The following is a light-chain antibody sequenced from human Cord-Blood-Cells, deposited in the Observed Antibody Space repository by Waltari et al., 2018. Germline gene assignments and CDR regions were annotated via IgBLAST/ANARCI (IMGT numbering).Light chain of an antibody. CDR2: DAS. V-gene: IGKV3-11*01. CDR1: QSVSNY. CDR3: QQRSNWPPFT. Sequence: EIVLTQSPATLSLSPGERATLSCRGSQSVSNYLDWYQQKPGQAPRLLIYDASNRATGIPARFSGSGSGTDVTLTISSLEPEDFAVYYCQQRSNWPPFTFGPGTKVDIK. J-gene: IGKJ3*01.